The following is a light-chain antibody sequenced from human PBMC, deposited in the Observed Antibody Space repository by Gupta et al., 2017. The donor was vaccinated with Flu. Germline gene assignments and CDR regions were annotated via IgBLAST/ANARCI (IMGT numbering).Light chain of an antibody. J-gene: IGKJ1*01. CDR1: QSISSY. CDR2: SAS. CDR3: QQSYSTPRT. V-gene: IGKV1-39*01. Sequence: DIQMSQSPYSLSVSVGDRVTITCRASQSISSYLNWYQQKPGKAPKLLIYSASSLQSGVPSRFSGSGSGTDFTLTISSLQPEDFATYYCQQSYSTPRTFGQGTKVEIK.